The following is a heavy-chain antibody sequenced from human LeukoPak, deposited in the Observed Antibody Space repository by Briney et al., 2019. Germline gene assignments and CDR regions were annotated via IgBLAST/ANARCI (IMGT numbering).Heavy chain of an antibody. V-gene: IGHV1-2*04. Sequence: ASVKVSCKASGYTFTGYYMHCVRQAPGQGLEWMGWINPNRVGTNYAQKFQGWVTMTRDTSISTAYMELSRLRSDDTAVYYCARETGRGYGSGSYYDYWGQGTLVTVSS. J-gene: IGHJ4*02. CDR1: GYTFTGYY. D-gene: IGHD3-10*01. CDR2: INPNRVGT. CDR3: ARETGRGYGSGSYYDY.